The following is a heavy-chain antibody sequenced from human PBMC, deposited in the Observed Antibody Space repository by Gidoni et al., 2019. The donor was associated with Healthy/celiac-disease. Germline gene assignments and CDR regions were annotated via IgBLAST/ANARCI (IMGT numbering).Heavy chain of an antibody. CDR3: ARDYALDYYDSSGYYGFDY. CDR1: GYTFTGYY. V-gene: IGHV1-2*02. D-gene: IGHD3-22*01. CDR2: INPNSGGT. J-gene: IGHJ4*02. Sequence: QVQLVQSGAEVKKPGASVKVSCKASGYTFTGYYMHLVRQAPGQGLEWMGWINPNSGGTNYAQKFQGRVTMTRDTSISTAYMELSRLRSDDTAVYYCARDYALDYYDSSGYYGFDYWGQGTLVTVSS.